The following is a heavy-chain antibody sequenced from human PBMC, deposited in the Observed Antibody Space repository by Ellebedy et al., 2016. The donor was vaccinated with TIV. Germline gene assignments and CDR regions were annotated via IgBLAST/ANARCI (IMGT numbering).Heavy chain of an antibody. J-gene: IGHJ3*01. CDR1: GGSIVSYF. V-gene: IGHV4-59*01. Sequence: SETLSLTCTVSGGSIVSYFWSWIRQPAGKGLEWIGYLSSNGATIYNPSLKSRVTISIDTSKNQFSLNLSSVTAADTAVYYCARADIVETPDAFDVWGQGTMVTVSS. CDR2: LSSNGAT. CDR3: ARADIVETPDAFDV. D-gene: IGHD5-12*01.